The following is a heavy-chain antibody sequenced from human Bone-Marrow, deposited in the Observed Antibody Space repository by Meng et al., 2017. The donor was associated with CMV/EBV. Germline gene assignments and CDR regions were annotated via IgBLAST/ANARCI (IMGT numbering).Heavy chain of an antibody. CDR1: GFTFSSYA. V-gene: IGHV3-48*03. CDR3: ARDRKTTDYFDY. D-gene: IGHD1-14*01. Sequence: GESLKISCAASGFTFSSYAMNWVRQAPGKGLEWVSYISSSADTKYYADSVKGRFTISRDNAKNSLYLQMNSLSAEDTAVYYCARDRKTTDYFDYWGRGTLVTVSS. CDR2: ISSSADTK. J-gene: IGHJ4*02.